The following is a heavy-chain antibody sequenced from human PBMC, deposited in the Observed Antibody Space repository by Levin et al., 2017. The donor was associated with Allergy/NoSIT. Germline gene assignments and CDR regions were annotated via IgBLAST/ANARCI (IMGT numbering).Heavy chain of an antibody. V-gene: IGHV3-66*01. Sequence: SCAASGFTVSSNYMSWVRQAPGKGLEWVSVIYSGGSTYYADSVKGRFTISRDNSKNTLYLQMNSLRAEDTAVYYCARGGSSWYPFDYWGQGTLVTVSS. J-gene: IGHJ4*02. D-gene: IGHD6-13*01. CDR1: GFTVSSNY. CDR2: IYSGGST. CDR3: ARGGSSWYPFDY.